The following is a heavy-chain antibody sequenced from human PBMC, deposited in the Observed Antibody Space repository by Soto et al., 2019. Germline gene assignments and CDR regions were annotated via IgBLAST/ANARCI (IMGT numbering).Heavy chain of an antibody. V-gene: IGHV1-18*01. CDR3: ARGRYGDY. J-gene: IGHJ4*02. D-gene: IGHD1-1*01. CDR2: ISAHNGNT. CDR1: GYTFTSYG. Sequence: HVHLVQSGAEVKKPGASVKVSCKCSGYTFTSYGITWVRLGPGQGLEWLGWISAHNGNTNSAQKRHGGLTVTRDTFTSPVYTELSCLRSDDSAVYFRARGRYGDYWGQGALVTVSS.